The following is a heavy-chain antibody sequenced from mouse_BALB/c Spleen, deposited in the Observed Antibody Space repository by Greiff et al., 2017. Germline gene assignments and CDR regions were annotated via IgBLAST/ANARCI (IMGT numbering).Heavy chain of an antibody. V-gene: IGHV5-6*02. CDR3: ARRGLPYAMDY. CDR1: GFTFSSYG. Sequence: EVMLVESGGDLVKPGGSLKLSCAASGFTFSSYGMSWVRQTPDKRLEWVATISSGGSYTYYPDSVKGRFTISRDNAKNTLYLQMSSLKSEDTAMYYCARRGLPYAMDYWGQGTSVTVSS. J-gene: IGHJ4*01. CDR2: ISSGGSYT. D-gene: IGHD3-1*01.